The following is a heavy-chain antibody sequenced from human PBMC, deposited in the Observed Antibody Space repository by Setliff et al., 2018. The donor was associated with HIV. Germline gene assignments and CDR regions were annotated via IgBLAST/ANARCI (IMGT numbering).Heavy chain of an antibody. CDR2: ISGSAGTT. Sequence: GGSLRLSCAASGFTFSNYAMSWVRQAPGKGLEWVSGISGSAGTTYYADSVKGRFTISRDNSKNTLYLQMSSLRAEDTAVYFCARGGDYDSSGYYVTWGQGSLVTVSS. CDR3: ARGGDYDSSGYYVT. V-gene: IGHV3-23*01. J-gene: IGHJ4*02. CDR1: GFTFSNYA. D-gene: IGHD3-22*01.